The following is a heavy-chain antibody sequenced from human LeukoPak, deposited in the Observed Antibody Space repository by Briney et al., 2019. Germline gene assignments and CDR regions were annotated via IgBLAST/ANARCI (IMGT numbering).Heavy chain of an antibody. D-gene: IGHD5-18*01. V-gene: IGHV4-34*01. CDR1: GGSFSGYY. Sequence: SETLSLTCAVYGGSFSGYYWSWIRQPPGKGLEWIGEINHSGSTNYNPSLKSRVTISVDTSKNQFSLKLSSVTAADTAVYYVATPLDGWLEGFDPWGQGTLVTITS. CDR3: ATPLDGWLEGFDP. J-gene: IGHJ5*02. CDR2: INHSGST.